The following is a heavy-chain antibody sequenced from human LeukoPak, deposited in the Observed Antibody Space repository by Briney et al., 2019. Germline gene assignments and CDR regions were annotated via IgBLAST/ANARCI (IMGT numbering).Heavy chain of an antibody. CDR3: ARIEAGYYYGSGSESFDY. V-gene: IGHV1-69*13. D-gene: IGHD3-10*01. J-gene: IGHJ4*02. CDR2: IIPIFGTA. Sequence: SVKVSCKASGGTFSSYAISWVRQAPGQGLEWMGGIIPIFGTANYAQKFQGRVTITADASTSTAYMELSSLRSEDTAVYYCARIEAGYYYGSGSESFDYWGQGTLVTVSS. CDR1: GGTFSSYA.